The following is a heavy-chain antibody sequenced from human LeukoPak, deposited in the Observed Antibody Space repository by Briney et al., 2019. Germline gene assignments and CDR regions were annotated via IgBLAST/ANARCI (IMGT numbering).Heavy chain of an antibody. V-gene: IGHV1-18*01. J-gene: IGHJ5*01. CDR2: IGTYGGDT. D-gene: IGHD3-22*01. CDR3: ARDLWNFYDDSGYNRDFDS. Sequence: RALVKVSCKATSRISWVRQAPGQGLEWMGWIGTYGGDTYYAPKFQGRITVTTDTSTSTVYMELRNLRSDDTAVYYCARDLWNFYDDSGYNRDFDSWGQGTLVTVSS. CDR1: TSR.